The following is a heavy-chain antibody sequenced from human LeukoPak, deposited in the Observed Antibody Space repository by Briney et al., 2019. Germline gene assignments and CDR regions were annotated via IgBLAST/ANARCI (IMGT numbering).Heavy chain of an antibody. D-gene: IGHD6-6*01. J-gene: IGHJ5*02. Sequence: SETLSLTCTVSGGSISSYYWSWIRQPPGKGLEWIGYIYYSGSTNYNPSLKSRVTISVDTSKNQFSLKLSSVTAADTAVYYCARGREYSSSSVWFDPWGQGTLVTVSS. CDR2: IYYSGST. CDR1: GGSISSYY. V-gene: IGHV4-59*12. CDR3: ARGREYSSSSVWFDP.